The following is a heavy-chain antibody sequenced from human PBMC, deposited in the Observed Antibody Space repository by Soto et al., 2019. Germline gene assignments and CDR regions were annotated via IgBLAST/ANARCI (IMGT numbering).Heavy chain of an antibody. CDR1: GGTFSSYT. CDR2: IIPILGIA. D-gene: IGHD6-13*01. Sequence: QVQLVQSGAEVKKPGSSVKVSCKASGGTFSSYTISWVRQAPGQGLEWMGRIIPILGIANYAQKFQGRVTITADKSTSTAYMKLSSLRSEDTAVYYCAREIAAAGMAYWYFDLWGRGTLVTVSS. J-gene: IGHJ2*01. CDR3: AREIAAAGMAYWYFDL. V-gene: IGHV1-69*08.